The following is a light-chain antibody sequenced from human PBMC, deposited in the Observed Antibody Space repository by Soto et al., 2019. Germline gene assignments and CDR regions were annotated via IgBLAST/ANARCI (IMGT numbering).Light chain of an antibody. CDR3: QQYGISPFT. J-gene: IGKJ4*01. CDR2: GAS. V-gene: IGKV3-20*01. Sequence: EVVLTQSPGTLSLSPGARATLSSRASQFVSSTYLAWYQQRPGQAPRLLIYGASSRATGIPDRFSGGGSETDFTLTISRLESEDSAVYYCQQYGISPFTFGGGTKVDIK. CDR1: QFVSSTY.